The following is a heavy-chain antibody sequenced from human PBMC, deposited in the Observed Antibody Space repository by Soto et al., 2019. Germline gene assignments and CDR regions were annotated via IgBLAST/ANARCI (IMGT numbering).Heavy chain of an antibody. Sequence: QVQLQESGPGLVQPSQTLSLTCSVSGASISSVGYYWTWIRQHPGEGLEWIGYIYHSGATYYNPSPKSRLSISVDTSKNQFSLRLSSVTAADTAVYYCGSFSDRITPATIVDWGQGTLVTVSS. CDR3: GSFSDRITPATIVD. V-gene: IGHV4-31*03. D-gene: IGHD2-2*02. CDR1: GASISSVGYY. CDR2: IYHSGAT. J-gene: IGHJ4*02.